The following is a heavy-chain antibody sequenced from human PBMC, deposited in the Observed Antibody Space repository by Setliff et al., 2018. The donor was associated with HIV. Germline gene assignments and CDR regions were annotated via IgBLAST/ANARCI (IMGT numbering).Heavy chain of an antibody. CDR2: IYPNTGGT. CDR1: GYTFTEYY. J-gene: IGHJ4*02. D-gene: IGHD6-19*01. Sequence: GASVKVSCKASGYTFTEYYIHWVRQAPGQGLEWMGWIYPNTGGTNYAQKFQGRVTMTRDTSISTAYMELSRLRSDDTALYYCARGSCSGCYLSDYWGLGTLVTVSS. CDR3: ARGSCSGCYLSDY. V-gene: IGHV1-2*02.